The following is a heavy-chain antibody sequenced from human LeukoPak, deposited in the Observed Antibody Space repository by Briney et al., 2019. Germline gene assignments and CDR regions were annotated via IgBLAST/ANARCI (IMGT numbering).Heavy chain of an antibody. CDR3: AKGLHYGSADY. CDR2: INPDGSNT. CDR1: GFTFSNYW. D-gene: IGHD3-10*01. J-gene: IGHJ4*02. V-gene: IGHV3-74*01. Sequence: PGGSLRLSCAASGFTFSNYWMHWVRQDPGKGLVWVSYINPDGSNTNYADSVKGRFTISRDNAKNALYLQMNSLRAEDTAVYYCAKGLHYGSADYWGQGTLVTVSS.